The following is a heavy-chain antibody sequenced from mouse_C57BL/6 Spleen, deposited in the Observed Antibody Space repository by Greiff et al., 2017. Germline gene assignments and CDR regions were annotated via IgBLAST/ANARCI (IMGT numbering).Heavy chain of an antibody. CDR2: IDPSDSET. CDR1: GYTFTSYW. CDR3: ERGEYGNYEAWFAY. D-gene: IGHD2-1*01. J-gene: IGHJ3*01. Sequence: VQLQQPGAELVRPGSSVKMSCKASGYTFTSYWMHWVKQRPIQGLEWIGNIDPSDSETHYNQKFKDKATLTVDKSSSTAYMQLSSLTSEDSAVYYCERGEYGNYEAWFAYWGQGTLVTVSA. V-gene: IGHV1-52*01.